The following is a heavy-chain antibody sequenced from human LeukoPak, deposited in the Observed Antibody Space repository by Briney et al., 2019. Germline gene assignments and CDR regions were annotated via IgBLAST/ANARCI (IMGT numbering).Heavy chain of an antibody. Sequence: ASVKVSCKXSGGTFSSYAISWVRQAPGQGLEWMGGIIPIFGTANYSQKFQGRVTMTRDTSTSTVYMELSSLRSEDTAVYYCARRGYYYDSSGYYYYFDYWGQGTLVTVSS. D-gene: IGHD3-22*01. CDR3: ARRGYYYDSSGYYYYFDY. CDR1: GGTFSSYA. V-gene: IGHV1-69*05. J-gene: IGHJ4*02. CDR2: IIPIFGTA.